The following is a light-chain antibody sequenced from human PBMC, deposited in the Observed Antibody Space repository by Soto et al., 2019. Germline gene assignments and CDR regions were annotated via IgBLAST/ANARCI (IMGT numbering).Light chain of an antibody. CDR3: QQYHSYFRT. Sequence: DIQMTQSPSTLSASVGDRVTVTCRASQSISSWLAWYQQKPGKAPKLLIYKASSLESGVPSRFSGSGSGTDFTLTISSLQPDDFATYYCQQYHSYFRTFGQGTKVEVK. CDR1: QSISSW. J-gene: IGKJ1*01. V-gene: IGKV1-5*03. CDR2: KAS.